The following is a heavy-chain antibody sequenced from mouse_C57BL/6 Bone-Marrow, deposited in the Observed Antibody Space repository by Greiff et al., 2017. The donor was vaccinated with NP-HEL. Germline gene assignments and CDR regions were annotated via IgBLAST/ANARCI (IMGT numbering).Heavy chain of an antibody. Sequence: VKLMESGAELARPGASVKLSCKASGYTFTSYGISWVKQRTGQGLEWIGEIYPRSGNTYYNEKFKGKATLTADKSSSTAYMELRSLTSEDSAVYFCASLLRPPDYWGQGTTLTVSS. V-gene: IGHV1-81*01. CDR3: ASLLRPPDY. J-gene: IGHJ2*01. CDR1: GYTFTSYG. CDR2: IYPRSGNT. D-gene: IGHD1-2*01.